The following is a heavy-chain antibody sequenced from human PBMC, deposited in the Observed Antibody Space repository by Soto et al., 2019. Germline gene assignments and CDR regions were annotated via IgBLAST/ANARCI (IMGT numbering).Heavy chain of an antibody. Sequence: GGPRRFSCAAAGFIFSDHYLDWVRKAPGKGLEWVCRVRDKANTYTTEYAPSVKGRFTISRDDSKNFLDLQMNSLTTEDTAVYYCARGSAFKREFDYWGQGIQVTVSS. CDR1: GFIFSDHY. CDR2: VRDKANTYTT. J-gene: IGHJ4*02. V-gene: IGHV3-72*01. CDR3: ARGSAFKREFDY.